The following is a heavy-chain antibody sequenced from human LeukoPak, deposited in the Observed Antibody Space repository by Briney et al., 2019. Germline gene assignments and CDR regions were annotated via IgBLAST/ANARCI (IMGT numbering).Heavy chain of an antibody. CDR1: GGTFSSYA. V-gene: IGHV1-69*13. CDR2: IIPILGTA. D-gene: IGHD2/OR15-2a*01. J-gene: IGHJ4*02. Sequence: SVKVSCKASGGTFSSYAISWVRQAPGQGLEWMGGIIPILGTANYAQKFQGRVTITADESTSTAYMELSSLRSEDTAVYYCARRVLAENYFDYWGQGTLVTVSS. CDR3: ARRVLAENYFDY.